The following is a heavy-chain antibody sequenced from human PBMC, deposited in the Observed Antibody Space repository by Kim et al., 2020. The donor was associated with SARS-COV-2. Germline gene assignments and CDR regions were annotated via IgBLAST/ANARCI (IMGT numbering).Heavy chain of an antibody. V-gene: IGHV3-33*01. Sequence: GGSLRLSCAASGFTFSSYGMHWVRPAPGKALEWVAVIWYDGSKKYYADSVKGRFTISRDNSKNTLYLQMNSLRAEDTAVYYCAGGAATAEYFQHWGQGTLFTVSS. D-gene: IGHD2-15*01. CDR3: AGGAATAEYFQH. CDR2: IWYDGSKK. J-gene: IGHJ1*01. CDR1: GFTFSSYG.